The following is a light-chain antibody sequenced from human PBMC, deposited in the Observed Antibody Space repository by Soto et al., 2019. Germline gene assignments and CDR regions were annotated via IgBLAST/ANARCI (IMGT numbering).Light chain of an antibody. CDR1: SSDVGGYNY. V-gene: IGLV2-14*01. CDR3: SSYTSSSTLYV. CDR2: DVS. Sequence: QSALTQPASLSGSPGQSITISSTGTSSDVGGYNYVSWYQQHPGKAPQLMIYDVSNRPSGVSNRFSGSKSGNTASLTISGLQAEDEADYYCSSYTSSSTLYVFGTGTKVTVL. J-gene: IGLJ1*01.